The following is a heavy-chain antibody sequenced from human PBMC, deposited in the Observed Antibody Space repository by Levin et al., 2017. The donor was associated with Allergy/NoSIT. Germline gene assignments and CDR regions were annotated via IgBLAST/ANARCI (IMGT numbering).Heavy chain of an antibody. CDR2: ISYDGSNK. Sequence: GGSLRLSCAASGFTFSSYGMHWVRQAPGKGLEWVAVISYDGSNKYYADSVKGRFTISRDNSKNTLYLQMNSLRAEDTAVYYCAKEEEGYFDYWGQGTLVTVSS. CDR1: GFTFSSYG. CDR3: AKEEEGYFDY. J-gene: IGHJ4*02. V-gene: IGHV3-30*18.